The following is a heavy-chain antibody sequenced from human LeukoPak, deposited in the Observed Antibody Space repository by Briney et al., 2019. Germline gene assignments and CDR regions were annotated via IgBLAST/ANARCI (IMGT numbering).Heavy chain of an antibody. V-gene: IGHV3-7*01. Sequence: GGSLRLSWAASGFTFSTSWMTWVRQAPGKGLEWVANIKQDGSEKYYVDSVKGRFVVSRDNAKNSLYLQMNSLRAEDTAVYYCARAQSGFWSGYCFDYWGQGTLVTVSS. CDR3: ARAQSGFWSGYCFDY. CDR2: IKQDGSEK. J-gene: IGHJ4*02. D-gene: IGHD3-3*01. CDR1: GFTFSTSW.